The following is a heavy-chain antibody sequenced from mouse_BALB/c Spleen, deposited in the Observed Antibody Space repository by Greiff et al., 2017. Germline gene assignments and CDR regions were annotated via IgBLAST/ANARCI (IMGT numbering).Heavy chain of an antibody. CDR1: GYTFTSYY. J-gene: IGHJ4*01. D-gene: IGHD2-2*01. CDR3: TRYGYYYAMDY. Sequence: VQLQQSGAELVKPGASVKLSCKASGYTFTSYYMYWVKQRPGQGLEWIGEINPSNGGTNFNEKFKSKATLTVDKSSSTAYMQLSSLTSEDSAVYYCTRYGYYYAMDYWGQGTSVTVSS. V-gene: IGHV1S81*02. CDR2: INPSNGGT.